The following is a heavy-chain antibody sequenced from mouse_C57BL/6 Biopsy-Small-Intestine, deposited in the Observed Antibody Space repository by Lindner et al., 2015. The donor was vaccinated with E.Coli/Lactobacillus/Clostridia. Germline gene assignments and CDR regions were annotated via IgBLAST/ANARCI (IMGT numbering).Heavy chain of an antibody. Sequence: VQLQESGPELVKPGASVKISCKASGYAFSSYWMNWVKQRPGKGLEWIGQIYPGDGDTNYNGKFKGKATLTVDKSSSAAHMELRSLTSEDSAVYYCAREDYWGQGTTLTVSS. CDR3: AREDY. CDR1: GYAFSSYW. J-gene: IGHJ2*01. CDR2: IYPGDGDT. V-gene: IGHV1-80*01.